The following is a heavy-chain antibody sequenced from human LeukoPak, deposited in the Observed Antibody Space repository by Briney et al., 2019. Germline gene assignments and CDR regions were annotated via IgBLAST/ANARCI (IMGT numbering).Heavy chain of an antibody. CDR1: GGSFSGYY. D-gene: IGHD2-2*01. CDR2: INHSGST. J-gene: IGHJ6*03. CDR3: AGIVVVPAARPYYYYYMDV. V-gene: IGHV4-34*01. Sequence: SETLSLTCAVYGGSFSGYYWSWIRQPPGKGLEWIGEINHSGSTNYNPSLKSRVTISVDTSKNQFSLKLSSVTAADTAVYYCAGIVVVPAARPYYYYYMDVWGKGTTVTVSS.